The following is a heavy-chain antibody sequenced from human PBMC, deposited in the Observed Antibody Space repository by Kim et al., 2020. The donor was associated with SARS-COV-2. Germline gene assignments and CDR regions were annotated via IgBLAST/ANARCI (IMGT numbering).Heavy chain of an antibody. V-gene: IGHV3-53*01. CDR3: ARMSFSSVVYAINYGDYPTSHAEYFQH. CDR2: IYSGGST. J-gene: IGHJ1*01. Sequence: GGSLRLSCAASGFTVSSNYMSWVRQAPGKGLEWVSVIYSGGSTYYADSVKGRFTISRDNSKNTLYLQMNSLRAEDTAVYYCARMSFSSVVYAINYGDYPTSHAEYFQHWGQGTLVTVSS. D-gene: IGHD2-8*02. CDR1: GFTVSSNY.